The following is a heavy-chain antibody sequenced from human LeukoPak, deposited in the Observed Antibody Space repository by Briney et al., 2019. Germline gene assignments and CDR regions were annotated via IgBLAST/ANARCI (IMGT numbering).Heavy chain of an antibody. J-gene: IGHJ4*02. CDR2: IISSVSTI. Sequence: PGGSLRLSCAASGFTFSNYWMSWVRQAPGKGLGWVSYIISSVSTIYYADSVKGQFTISRDNAKNSLYLQMNSLRAEDTAVYYCARVEEAAAFNPWGQGTLVTVSS. V-gene: IGHV3-48*04. CDR1: GFTFSNYW. D-gene: IGHD6-13*01. CDR3: ARVEEAAAFNP.